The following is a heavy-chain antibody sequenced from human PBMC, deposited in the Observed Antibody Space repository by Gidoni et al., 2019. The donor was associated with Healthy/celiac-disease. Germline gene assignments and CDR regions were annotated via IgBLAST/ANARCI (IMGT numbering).Heavy chain of an antibody. V-gene: IGHV3-48*02. CDR2: ISSSSSTI. J-gene: IGHJ3*02. CDR1: GFTFSSYS. Sequence: EVQLVESGGGLLQPGGSLRLSCAASGFTFSSYSMNWVRQAPGKGLEWVSYISSSSSTIYYADSVKGRFTISRDNAKNSLYLQMNSLRDEDTAVYYCARDPYYYDSSGYLDAFDIWGQGTMVTVSS. CDR3: ARDPYYYDSSGYLDAFDI. D-gene: IGHD3-22*01.